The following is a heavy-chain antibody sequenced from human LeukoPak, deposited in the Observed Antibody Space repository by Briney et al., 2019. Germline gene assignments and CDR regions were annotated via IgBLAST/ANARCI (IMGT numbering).Heavy chain of an antibody. J-gene: IGHJ4*02. D-gene: IGHD3-22*01. CDR1: GFTFSNYW. CDR3: ARHRGPSLHSSGYFDY. V-gene: IGHV3-74*01. CDR2: IKSDGSYT. Sequence: GGSLRLSCAASGFTFSNYWMYWVRQAPGKGLVWVSRIKSDGSYTSYADSVKGRFTISRDNAKNTLYLQMNSLRAEDTAVYYCARHRGPSLHSSGYFDYWGQGTLVTVSS.